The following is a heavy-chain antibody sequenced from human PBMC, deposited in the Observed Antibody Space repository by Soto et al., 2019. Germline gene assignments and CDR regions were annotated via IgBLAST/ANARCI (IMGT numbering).Heavy chain of an antibody. J-gene: IGHJ4*02. D-gene: IGHD2-15*01. CDR2: IWDDGSNK. Sequence: VEAGGSLRLSCAASGFTFSSYGMHWVRQAPGKGLEWVAVIWDDGSNKYYADSVKGRFTISRDNSKNTLYLQMNSLRAEDTAVYYCARDGYCSGGSCYSVPVFDYWGQGTLVTVSS. CDR3: ARDGYCSGGSCYSVPVFDY. V-gene: IGHV3-33*01. CDR1: GFTFSSYG.